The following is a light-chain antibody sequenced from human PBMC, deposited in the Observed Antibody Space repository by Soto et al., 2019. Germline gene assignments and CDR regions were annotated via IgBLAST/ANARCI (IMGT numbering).Light chain of an antibody. CDR2: AAS. J-gene: IGKJ1*01. CDR3: QQSYSTSWT. Sequence: DIQMTQSPSSLSASVGDRVTITCRASQTIGRYLNWYQHRPGKAPNLLIYAASSLQSGVPSRFSGSGSGTDFTLTISSLQPEDFATYYCQQSYSTSWTFGQGTRVEIK. CDR1: QTIGRY. V-gene: IGKV1-39*01.